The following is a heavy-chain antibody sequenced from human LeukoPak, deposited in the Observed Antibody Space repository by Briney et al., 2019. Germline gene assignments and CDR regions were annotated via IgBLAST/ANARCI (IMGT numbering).Heavy chain of an antibody. CDR1: GAPFSSYY. CDR2: IYYSGTT. J-gene: IGHJ3*02. Sequence: SETLSLTCTVPGAPFSSYYWNLIRQPPGKGLEWIGYIYYSGTTNYNPSLKSRVTISVDTSKNQFSLKLSSVTAADTAVYYCAREGSGGAFDIWGQGTMVTVSS. D-gene: IGHD3-10*01. V-gene: IGHV4-59*01. CDR3: AREGSGGAFDI.